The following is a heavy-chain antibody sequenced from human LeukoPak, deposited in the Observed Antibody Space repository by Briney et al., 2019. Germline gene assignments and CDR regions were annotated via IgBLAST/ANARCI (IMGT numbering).Heavy chain of an antibody. CDR2: IYTSGNT. V-gene: IGHV4-61*02. Sequence: SQTLSLTCTVSSGSISSGSYYWSWIRQPAGKGLEWIGRIYTSGNTNYNPSLKSRVTISVDTSKNQFSLKLSSVTAADTAVYYCAARGYSYGPDYWGQGTLVTVSS. J-gene: IGHJ4*02. CDR1: SGSISSGSYY. CDR3: AARGYSYGPDY. D-gene: IGHD5-18*01.